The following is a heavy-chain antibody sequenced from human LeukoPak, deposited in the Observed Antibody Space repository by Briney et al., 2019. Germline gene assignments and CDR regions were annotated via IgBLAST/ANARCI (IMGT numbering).Heavy chain of an antibody. D-gene: IGHD3-22*01. J-gene: IGHJ4*02. CDR2: ISRSSSYI. CDR1: GFTFSSYS. V-gene: IGHV3-21*01. Sequence: GGSLRLSCAASGFTFSSYSMNWVRQAPGKGLEWVSSISRSSSYIYYADSVKGRFTISRDNAKNSLYLQMNSLRAEDTAVYYCARDFAGGYYPADYWGQGTLVTVSS. CDR3: ARDFAGGYYPADY.